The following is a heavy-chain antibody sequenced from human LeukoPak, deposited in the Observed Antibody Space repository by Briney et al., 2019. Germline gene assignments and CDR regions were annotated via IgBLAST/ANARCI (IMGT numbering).Heavy chain of an antibody. V-gene: IGHV3-53*01. CDR1: GFTVSSNY. D-gene: IGHD3-22*01. Sequence: GGSLRLSCAASGFTVSSNYMSWVPQAPGKGLEWVSVIYSGGSTYYADSVKGRFTISRDDSKNTLYLQMNSLRAEDTAVYYCASSYDSSQFDYWGQGTLVTVSS. J-gene: IGHJ4*02. CDR2: IYSGGST. CDR3: ASSYDSSQFDY.